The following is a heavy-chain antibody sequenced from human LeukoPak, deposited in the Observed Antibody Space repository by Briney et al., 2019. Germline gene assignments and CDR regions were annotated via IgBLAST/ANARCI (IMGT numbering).Heavy chain of an antibody. Sequence: PGGSLRLSCAVSGFTFSNHGMSWVRQAPGKGLEWVSTISGNGVSIYYADSVKGRFTISRDNSKNMVYLQMDSLRAEDTAAYYCAKLNSYGDYWGQGTLVTISS. V-gene: IGHV3-23*01. CDR1: GFTFSNHG. CDR2: ISGNGVSI. D-gene: IGHD5-18*01. CDR3: AKLNSYGDY. J-gene: IGHJ4*02.